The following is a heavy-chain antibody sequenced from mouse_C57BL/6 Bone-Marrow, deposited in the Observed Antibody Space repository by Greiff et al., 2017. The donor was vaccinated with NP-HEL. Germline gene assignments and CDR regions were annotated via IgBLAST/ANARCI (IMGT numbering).Heavy chain of an antibody. CDR3: ARWFYGKGGYFDV. J-gene: IGHJ1*03. D-gene: IGHD2-1*01. CDR2: IYPRSGNT. V-gene: IGHV1-81*01. CDR1: GYTFTSYG. Sequence: VQLKQSGAELARPGASVKLSCKASGYTFTSYGISWVKQRTGQGLEWIGEIYPRSGNTYYNEKFKGKATLTADKSSSTAYMELRSLTSEDSAVYFCARWFYGKGGYFDVWGTGTTVTVSS.